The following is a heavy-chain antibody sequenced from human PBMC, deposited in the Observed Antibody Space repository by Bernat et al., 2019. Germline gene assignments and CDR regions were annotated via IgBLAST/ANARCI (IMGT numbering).Heavy chain of an antibody. V-gene: IGHV1-3*01. Sequence: QVQLVQSGAEVKKPGASVKVSCKASGYTFTDYTIHWVRQAPEQGLEWMGWINAGNGDTRYSQKFQGRVTITRDTSATTVFMELISLRSEDTAVYYCARGGSAWVGWGQGTLVTVSS. CDR3: ARGGSAWVG. D-gene: IGHD6-19*01. CDR2: INAGNGDT. CDR1: GYTFTDYT. J-gene: IGHJ4*02.